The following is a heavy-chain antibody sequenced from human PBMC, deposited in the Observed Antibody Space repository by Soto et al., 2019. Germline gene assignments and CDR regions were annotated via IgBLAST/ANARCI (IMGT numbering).Heavy chain of an antibody. CDR3: ARGPPKIADRHGY. CDR2: IIPIFGTA. D-gene: IGHD6-6*01. CDR1: GGTFSGYA. J-gene: IGHJ4*02. V-gene: IGHV1-69*12. Sequence: QVQLVQSGAEVKKPGSSVKVSCKASGGTFSGYAISWVRQAPGQGLEWMGGIIPIFGTANYAQKLQGRVTITADESPVTACRELSSLSSAATAVYYGARGPPKIADRHGYWGQGSLVTVSS.